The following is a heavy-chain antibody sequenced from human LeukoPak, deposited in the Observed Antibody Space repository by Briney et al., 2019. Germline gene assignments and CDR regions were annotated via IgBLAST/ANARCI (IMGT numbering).Heavy chain of an antibody. J-gene: IGHJ4*02. D-gene: IGHD3-10*01. V-gene: IGHV5-51*01. CDR3: ARQTIRGVIASPFDY. CDR1: GYTFTNYW. Sequence: GESLKISCKGSGYTFTNYWIAWVRHIPGKGLEWMGVIYPGDSDTRYSPPFQGQVTISADKSITTAYLQWNSLKASDTAMYYCARQTIRGVIASPFDYWGEGTLVTVSS. CDR2: IYPGDSDT.